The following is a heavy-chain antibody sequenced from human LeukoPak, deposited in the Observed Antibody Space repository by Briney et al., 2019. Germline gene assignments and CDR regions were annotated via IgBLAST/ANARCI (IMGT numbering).Heavy chain of an antibody. V-gene: IGHV1-2*02. D-gene: IGHD2/OR15-2a*01. CDR1: GYTFTANY. J-gene: IGHJ3*02. CDR2: LSRNSGAT. CDR3: ARYRCKTTSGCEDTDAFDT. Sequence: ASVKVSCKTSGYTFTANYMQWVRQAPGQGLEWMGWLSRNSGATKYAQKFQGRVTMTRDTSINTAYMELSRLTSDDTAVYYCARYRCKTTSGCEDTDAFDTWGQGTMVTVSS.